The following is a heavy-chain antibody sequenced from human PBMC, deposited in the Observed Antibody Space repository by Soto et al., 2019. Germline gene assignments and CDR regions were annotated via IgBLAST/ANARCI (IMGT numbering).Heavy chain of an antibody. D-gene: IGHD3-22*01. Sequence: GGSRRLSCADSGCTFSTYAMSWVRLAPGKGLEWVSAISGSGGSTYYADSVKGRFTISRDNSKNTLYLQMNSLRAEDTAVYYCAKDHGSDPYYYDSSGYYVGGFDYWGQGTLVTVSS. J-gene: IGHJ4*02. CDR2: ISGSGGST. CDR3: AKDHGSDPYYYDSSGYYVGGFDY. V-gene: IGHV3-23*01. CDR1: GCTFSTYA.